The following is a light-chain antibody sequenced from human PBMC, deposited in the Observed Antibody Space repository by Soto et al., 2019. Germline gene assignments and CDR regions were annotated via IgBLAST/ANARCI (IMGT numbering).Light chain of an antibody. J-gene: IGKJ4*01. CDR2: AAS. V-gene: IGKV1-39*01. CDR3: QQSYSSPLT. CDR1: RTIDNY. Sequence: DIEMTQSPSSLSASVGDRVTITCRASRTIDNYLNWYQQIPGKAPKVLIYAASSLHTGVPSRFSGSGSGTDFTLTISSLQPDDFATYFCQQSYSSPLTFGGGTKVDIK.